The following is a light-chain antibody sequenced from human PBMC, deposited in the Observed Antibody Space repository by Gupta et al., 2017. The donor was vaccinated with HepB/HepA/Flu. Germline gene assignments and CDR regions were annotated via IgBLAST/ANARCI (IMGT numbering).Light chain of an antibody. J-gene: IGKJ4*01. CDR1: QSFTSGY. CDR3: QHYDYSIPLS. CDR2: GAS. Sequence: EIVLTQSPGTLSLSPGERATLSCRASQSFTSGYLAWYQQKPGQAPRLLIYGASSRATDIPDRFSGSGSGTDFTLTISRRDPEDFAVYYCQHYDYSIPLSFGGGTKVEMK. V-gene: IGKV3-20*01.